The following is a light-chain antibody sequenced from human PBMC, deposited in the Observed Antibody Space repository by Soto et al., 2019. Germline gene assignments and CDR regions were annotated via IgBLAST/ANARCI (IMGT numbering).Light chain of an antibody. V-gene: IGKV1-9*01. Sequence: DIQLTQSPSFLSASVGDRVTITCRASQAISSSLDWYQHNPGKAPKLLIYAASTLQNGVPSSFSGSGSGTEFILTISSLQPEDFATYYCQHLNDYRYTFGQGTKVEIK. J-gene: IGKJ2*01. CDR2: AAS. CDR1: QAISSS. CDR3: QHLNDYRYT.